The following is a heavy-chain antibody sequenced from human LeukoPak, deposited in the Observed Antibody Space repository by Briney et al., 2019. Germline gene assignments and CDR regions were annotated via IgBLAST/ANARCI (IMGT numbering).Heavy chain of an antibody. CDR1: GGSISSYY. CDR3: ARNTRWLSFDY. CDR2: IYYSGST. D-gene: IGHD3-22*01. J-gene: IGHJ4*02. V-gene: IGHV4-59*01. Sequence: PSETLSLTCTVPGGSISSYYWSWIRQPPGKGLEWIGYIYYSGSTNYNPSLKSRVTISVDTSKNQFSLKLSSVTAADTAVYYCARNTRWLSFDYWGQGTLVTVSS.